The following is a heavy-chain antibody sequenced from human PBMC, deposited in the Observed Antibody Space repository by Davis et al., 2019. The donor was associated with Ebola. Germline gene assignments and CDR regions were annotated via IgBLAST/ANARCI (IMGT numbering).Heavy chain of an antibody. V-gene: IGHV3-48*02. CDR1: GFTLNGYD. CDR2: ITSNSRTT. Sequence: GGSLRLSCAASGFTLNGYDMNWVRQAPGKGLEWVSYITSNSRTTYYADSVKGRFTISRDNAKNSLYLQMSSLKDEDTAVYYCARDEAAAGNYYYYYGMDVWGQGTTVTVSS. J-gene: IGHJ6*02. CDR3: ARDEAAAGNYYYYYGMDV. D-gene: IGHD6-13*01.